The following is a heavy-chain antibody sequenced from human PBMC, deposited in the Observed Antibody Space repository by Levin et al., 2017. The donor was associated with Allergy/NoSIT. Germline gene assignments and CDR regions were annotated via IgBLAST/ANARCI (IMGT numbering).Heavy chain of an antibody. CDR2: KSYDGSYE. CDR1: GFPFSSSG. D-gene: IGHD5-18*01. CDR3: AKDRVGMGFTYES. Sequence: GGSLRLSCEGSGFPFSSSGLSWVRPAPGKGLEWVGRKSYDGSYEKYADAVKGRFTISRDNSKSVVFLQMDSLTPEDTALYYCAKDRVGMGFTYESWGQGTLVTVSS. J-gene: IGHJ5*02. V-gene: IGHV3-30*18.